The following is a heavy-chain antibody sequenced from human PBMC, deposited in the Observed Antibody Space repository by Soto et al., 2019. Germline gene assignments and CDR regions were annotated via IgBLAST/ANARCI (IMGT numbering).Heavy chain of an antibody. CDR2: IYHSGST. CDR3: ARTYYYGSGSYYQYYFDY. CDR1: SGSISSSNW. V-gene: IGHV4-4*02. J-gene: IGHJ4*02. D-gene: IGHD3-10*01. Sequence: QVQLQESGPGLVKPSGTLSLTCAVSSGSISSSNWWSWVRQPPGKGLGWIGEIYHSGSTNYNPSLKSRVTISVDKSKNQFSLKLSSVTAADTAVYYCARTYYYGSGSYYQYYFDYWGQGTLVTVSS.